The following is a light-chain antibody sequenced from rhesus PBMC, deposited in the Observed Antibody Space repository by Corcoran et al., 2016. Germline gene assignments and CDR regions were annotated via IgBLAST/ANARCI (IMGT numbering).Light chain of an antibody. CDR2: MAA. V-gene: IGKV1-22*01. CDR3: QQYIRGPLT. CDR1: QRVMIW. Sequence: DIQMTHSPSSLSASVGDTVTISFRASQRVMIWLAWSQRKPGKAPKLHIYMAAQFQSWVPSRFSGGGSGTDFTLTISSLQSEDFATYFCQQYIRGPLTFGGGTKVDLK. J-gene: IGKJ4*01.